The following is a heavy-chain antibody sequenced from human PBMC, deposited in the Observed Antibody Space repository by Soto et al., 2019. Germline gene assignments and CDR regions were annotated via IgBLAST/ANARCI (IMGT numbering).Heavy chain of an antibody. CDR3: ARDLNIDGQWLRLLSLDYYYGMDV. J-gene: IGHJ6*02. CDR2: ISYDGSNK. V-gene: IGHV3-30-3*01. Sequence: GGSLRLSCAASGFTFSSYAMHWVRQAPGKGLEWVAVISYDGSNKYYADSVKGRFTISRDNSKNTLYLQMNSLRAEDTAVDYCARDLNIDGQWLRLLSLDYYYGMDVWGQGTTVTVSS. D-gene: IGHD5-12*01. CDR1: GFTFSSYA.